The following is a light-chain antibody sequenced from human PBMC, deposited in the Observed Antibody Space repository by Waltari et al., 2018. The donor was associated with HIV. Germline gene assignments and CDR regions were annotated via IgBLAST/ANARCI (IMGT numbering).Light chain of an antibody. CDR3: QQANSSPYT. V-gene: IGKV1-12*01. J-gene: IGKJ2*01. CDR2: AAS. Sequence: DIQMTHSPSSVSASVGETVTITCRASQGINVWLAWYQQRPGGAPKLLISAASSLQPGVPSRFSGSGSATHFTLTINSIQPEDFATYYCQQANSSPYTFGQGTKLEI. CDR1: QGINVW.